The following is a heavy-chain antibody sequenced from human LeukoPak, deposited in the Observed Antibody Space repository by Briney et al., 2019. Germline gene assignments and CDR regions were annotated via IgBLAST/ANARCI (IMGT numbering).Heavy chain of an antibody. CDR3: ARGTIVVVPAAMLAFDI. D-gene: IGHD2-2*01. CDR2: MNPNSGNT. V-gene: IGHV1-8*03. J-gene: IGHJ3*02. Sequence: GSVKVSCKASGYTFTSYDINWVRQATGQGLEWMGWMNPNSGNTGYAQKFQGRVTITRNTSISTAYMELSSLRSEDTAVYYCARGTIVVVPAAMLAFDIWGQGTMVTVSS. CDR1: GYTFTSYD.